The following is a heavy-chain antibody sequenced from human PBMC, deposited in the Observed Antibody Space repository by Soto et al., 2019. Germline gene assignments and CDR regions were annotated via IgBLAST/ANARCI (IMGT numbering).Heavy chain of an antibody. CDR1: GGSISSYH. CDR3: ARMNYYDTSGYAFDY. D-gene: IGHD3-22*01. J-gene: IGHJ4*02. Sequence: PSGTRCLPCTVSGGSISSYHWSWIRQHTGKGLEWIGYIYSSATPYYTPSLKSRVTISVDTSKNQFSLKLNSVTAADTAVYYCARMNYYDTSGYAFDYWGQGMMVTVSS. CDR2: IYSSATP. V-gene: IGHV4-59*01.